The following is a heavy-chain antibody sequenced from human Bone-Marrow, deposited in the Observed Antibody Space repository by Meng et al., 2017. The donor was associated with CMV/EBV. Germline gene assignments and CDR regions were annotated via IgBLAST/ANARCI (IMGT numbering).Heavy chain of an antibody. J-gene: IGHJ6*02. D-gene: IGHD3-3*01. V-gene: IGHV4-39*07. CDR3: ARDGRYYDFWSGYTLMDV. CDR1: GGPISSSSYY. Sequence: SETLSLTCTVSGGPISSSSYYWGWIRQPPGKGLEWIGSIYYSGSTYYNPSLKSRVTISVDTSKNQFSLKLSSVTAADTAVYYCARDGRYYDFWSGYTLMDVWGQGTTVTVSS. CDR2: IYYSGST.